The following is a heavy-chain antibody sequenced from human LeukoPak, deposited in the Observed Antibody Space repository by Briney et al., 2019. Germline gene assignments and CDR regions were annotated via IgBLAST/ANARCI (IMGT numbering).Heavy chain of an antibody. J-gene: IGHJ4*02. CDR3: ARGDYYDSSGYFDY. Sequence: SETLSLTCTVSGGSISSYYRSWIRQPPGRGLEWIGEINHSGSTNYNPSLKSRVTISVDTSKNQFSLKLSSVTAADTAVYYCARGDYYDSSGYFDYWGQGTLVTVSS. V-gene: IGHV4-34*01. D-gene: IGHD3-22*01. CDR2: INHSGST. CDR1: GGSISSYY.